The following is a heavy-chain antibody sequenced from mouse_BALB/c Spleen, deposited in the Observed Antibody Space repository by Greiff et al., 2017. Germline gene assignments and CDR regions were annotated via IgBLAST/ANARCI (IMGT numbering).Heavy chain of an antibody. D-gene: IGHD3-1*01. Sequence: DVHLVESGGGLVKLGGSLKLSCAASGFTFSSYYMSWVRQTPEKRLELVAAINSNGGSTYYPDTVKGRFTISRDNAKNTLYLQMSSLKSEDTALYYCARKGGARWYFDVWGAGTTVTVSS. V-gene: IGHV5-6-2*01. J-gene: IGHJ1*01. CDR3: ARKGGARWYFDV. CDR1: GFTFSSYY. CDR2: INSNGGST.